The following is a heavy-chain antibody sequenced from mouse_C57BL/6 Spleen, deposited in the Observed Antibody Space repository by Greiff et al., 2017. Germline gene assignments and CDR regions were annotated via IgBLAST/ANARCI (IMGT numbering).Heavy chain of an antibody. Sequence: VQVVESGAELVRPGASVTLSCKASGYTFTDYEMHWVKQTPVHGLEWIGAIDPETGGTAYNQKFKGKAILTADKSSSTAYMELRSLTSEDSAVYYCTRREEFIPVFDYWGQGTTLTVSS. CDR3: TRREEFIPVFDY. J-gene: IGHJ2*01. V-gene: IGHV1-15*01. CDR2: IDPETGGT. D-gene: IGHD1-1*01. CDR1: GYTFTDYE.